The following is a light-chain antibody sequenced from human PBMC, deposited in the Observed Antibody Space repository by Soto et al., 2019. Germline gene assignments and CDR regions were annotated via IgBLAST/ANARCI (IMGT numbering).Light chain of an antibody. J-gene: IGKJ2*01. V-gene: IGKV1-39*01. CDR3: QQSYSTLPMYT. CDR2: AAS. CDR1: QSISRY. Sequence: DIQMTQSPSSLSASVGDRVTITCRASQSISRYLNWYQQKPGKAPKLLIYAASSLQSGVPSRFSGSGSGTDFTLTISRLQPEDFATYYCQQSYSTLPMYTFGQGTKLEIK.